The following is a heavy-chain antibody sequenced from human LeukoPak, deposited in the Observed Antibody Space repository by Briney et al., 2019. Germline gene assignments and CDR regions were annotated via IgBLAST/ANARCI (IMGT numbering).Heavy chain of an antibody. D-gene: IGHD1-26*01. J-gene: IGHJ6*04. CDR3: ARDKGDLPSYYYYYGMDV. CDR2: IWYDGSNK. Sequence: PGRSLRLSCAASGFTFSGYGMHWVRQAPGKGLEWVAVIWYDGSNKYYADSVKGRFTISRDNSKNTLYLQMNSLRAEDTAVYYCARDKGDLPSYYYYYGMDVWGKGTTVTVSS. CDR1: GFTFSGYG. V-gene: IGHV3-33*01.